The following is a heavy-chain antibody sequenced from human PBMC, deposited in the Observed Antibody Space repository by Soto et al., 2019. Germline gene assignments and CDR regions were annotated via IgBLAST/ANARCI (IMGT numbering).Heavy chain of an antibody. CDR1: GFTVSSSY. CDR2: IYSSGST. J-gene: IGHJ4*02. V-gene: IGHV3-53*01. D-gene: IGHD3-9*01. CDR3: AKDRHPDGIWTFDS. Sequence: PGGSLRLSCAASGFTVSSSYISWVRLAPGKRLEWVSTIYSSGSTYYADSVRGRFTVSRDNSKKMLFLQMNSLRDEDTAVYYCAKDRHPDGIWTFDSWGPGTLVTVSS.